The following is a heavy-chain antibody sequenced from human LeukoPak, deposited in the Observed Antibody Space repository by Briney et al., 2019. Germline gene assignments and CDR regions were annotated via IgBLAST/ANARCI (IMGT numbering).Heavy chain of an antibody. J-gene: IGHJ4*02. CDR3: ARGSRLPLDY. V-gene: IGHV4-34*01. CDR2: ISHSGNT. CDR1: GGSFTDYY. Sequence: SETLSLTCAVYGGSFTDYYWSWIRQFPGKGLEWIGEISHSGNTNLNPSLESRVTISMGTSNYQFSLKLTSVTAADTAVYYCARGSRLPLDYWGQGSLVTVSS. D-gene: IGHD4-11*01.